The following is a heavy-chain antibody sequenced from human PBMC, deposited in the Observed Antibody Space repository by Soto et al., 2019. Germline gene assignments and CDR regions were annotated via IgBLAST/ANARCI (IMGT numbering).Heavy chain of an antibody. Sequence: PSETLSLTCTVSGGSISSYYWSWIRQPPGKGLEWIGYIYYSGTTSYNPSLKSRVTISVDTSKNQFPLKLSSVTAADTAMYYCARHGERTIRSLNWFDPWGQGTLVTAPQ. V-gene: IGHV4-59*08. J-gene: IGHJ5*02. D-gene: IGHD4-17*01. CDR3: ARHGERTIRSLNWFDP. CDR1: GGSISSYY. CDR2: IYYSGTT.